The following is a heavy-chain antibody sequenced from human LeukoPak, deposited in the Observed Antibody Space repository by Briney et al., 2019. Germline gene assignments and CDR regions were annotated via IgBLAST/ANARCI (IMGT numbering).Heavy chain of an antibody. Sequence: ASVKVSCKASGYTFTDYYFHWVRQVPGQGLECMGWINPNTGGTNYPQKFQGRVTMTRDTSISTAYMELTSLRSGDTAVYYCARDLGATTGAPWYYFDFWGQGALVTVSS. V-gene: IGHV1-2*02. CDR3: ARDLGATTGAPWYYFDF. CDR2: INPNTGGT. D-gene: IGHD1-26*01. CDR1: GYTFTDYY. J-gene: IGHJ4*01.